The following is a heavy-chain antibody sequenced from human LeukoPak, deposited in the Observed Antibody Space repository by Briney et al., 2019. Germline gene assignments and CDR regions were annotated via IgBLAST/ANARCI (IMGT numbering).Heavy chain of an antibody. V-gene: IGHV4-59*01. CDR1: GGSISSYY. Sequence: SETLSLTCTVSGGSISSYYWSWIRQPPGKGLEWIGYIYYSGSTNYSPSLKSRVTISVDTSKNQFSLKLSSVTAADTAVYHCARGRLVSWRGGALFEYWGQGALVTVSS. CDR3: ARGRLVSWRGGALFEY. CDR2: IYYSGST. J-gene: IGHJ4*02. D-gene: IGHD3-9*01.